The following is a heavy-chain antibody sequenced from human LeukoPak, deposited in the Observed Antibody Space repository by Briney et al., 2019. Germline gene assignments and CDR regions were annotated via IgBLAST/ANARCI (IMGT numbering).Heavy chain of an antibody. V-gene: IGHV1-2*02. CDR1: GYTFTGYY. J-gene: IGHJ5*02. Sequence: ASVKVSCKASGYTFTGYYMYWVRQAPGQGLEWMGWINPNSGGTYYGQKFQGRVTMTRDTSITTAYMELNRLRSDDTAVYYCARDPTYYYGSGSSGNWFDPWGQGTLVTVSS. CDR3: ARDPTYYYGSGSSGNWFDP. D-gene: IGHD3-10*01. CDR2: INPNSGGT.